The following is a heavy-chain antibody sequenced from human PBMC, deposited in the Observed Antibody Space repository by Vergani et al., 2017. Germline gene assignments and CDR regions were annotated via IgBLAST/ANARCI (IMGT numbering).Heavy chain of an antibody. Sequence: EVQLVESGGGLIHPGGSLRLSCEGSGFSFSGYWMHWVRQSPEKGLVWVSRIKSDGSITNYAYSVKGRFTISRDNAKNTLYLEMNSLRGDDTAIDYCVKEKIDLGSYFFDSGGHGILVTVSS. CDR1: GFSFSGYW. V-gene: IGHV3-74*01. D-gene: IGHD2/OR15-2a*01. J-gene: IGHJ4*01. CDR2: IKSDGSIT. CDR3: VKEKIDLGSYFFDS.